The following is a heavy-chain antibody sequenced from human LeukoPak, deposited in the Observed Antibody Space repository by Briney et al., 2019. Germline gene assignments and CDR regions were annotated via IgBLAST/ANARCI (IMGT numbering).Heavy chain of an antibody. CDR3: ARVDYYDSSGYYGYYFDY. V-gene: IGHV4-59*12. CDR1: GGSISSYY. Sequence: TSETLSLTCTVSGGSISSYYWSWIRQPPGKGLEWIGYIYHSGSTYYNPSLKSRVTISVDRSKNQFSLKLSSVTAADTAVYYCARVDYYDSSGYYGYYFDYWGQGTLVTVSS. J-gene: IGHJ4*02. D-gene: IGHD3-22*01. CDR2: IYHSGST.